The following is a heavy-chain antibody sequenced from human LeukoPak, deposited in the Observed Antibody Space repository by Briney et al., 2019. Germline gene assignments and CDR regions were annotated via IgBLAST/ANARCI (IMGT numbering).Heavy chain of an antibody. CDR3: AKSASAYYYMDV. CDR1: GFTFSSYA. J-gene: IGHJ6*03. CDR2: ISYDGSNK. D-gene: IGHD4/OR15-4a*01. Sequence: GGSLRLSCAASGFTFSSYAMHWVRQAPGKGLEWVAVISYDGSNKYYADSVKGRFTISRDNSKSILYLQMNSLRAEDTAVYYCAKSASAYYYMDVWGKGTTVTVSS. V-gene: IGHV3-30*04.